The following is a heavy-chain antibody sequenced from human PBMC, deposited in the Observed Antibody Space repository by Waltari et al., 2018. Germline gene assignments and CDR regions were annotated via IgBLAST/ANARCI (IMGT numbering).Heavy chain of an antibody. J-gene: IGHJ4*02. CDR3: ATGRFGSLQ. CDR2: VDVEDDEI. V-gene: IGHV1-24*01. D-gene: IGHD3-10*01. Sequence: QVQVIQPGAEVKKPGASVKVSCKVSGLSVTDFSMHWARQAPGEGLEWMGVINSEGVDVEDDEIMYAQKFQGRITMSEDTSTNTAYMEVNRLRPEDTAVYYCATGRFGSLQWGQGTPVTVSS. CDR1: GLSVTDFS.